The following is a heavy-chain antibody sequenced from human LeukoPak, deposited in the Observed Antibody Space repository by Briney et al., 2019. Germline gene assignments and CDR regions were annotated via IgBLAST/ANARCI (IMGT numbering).Heavy chain of an antibody. D-gene: IGHD2-21*01. J-gene: IGHJ4*02. V-gene: IGHV3-30*02. CDR2: IRFDGLRT. Sequence: GGSLRLSCATSGFTFSTYDMHWVRHAPGKGLEWVAHIRFDGLRTRYADSVRGRVTVSRDNSKHTLYWQMNSLRAEDTAVYYCANDGRIYASYGYFYYWGEGNLWPVSS. CDR1: GFTFSTYD. CDR3: ANDGRIYASYGYFYY.